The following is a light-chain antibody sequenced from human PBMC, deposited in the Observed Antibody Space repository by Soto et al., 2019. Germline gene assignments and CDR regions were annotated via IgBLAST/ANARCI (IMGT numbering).Light chain of an antibody. CDR2: GAS. V-gene: IGKV3D-20*02. CDR1: QTVTSNF. Sequence: EVVLTPSPATLSLSPGERATLSCRASQTVTSNFLAWYQEKPGQAPRLLIYGASSRATGIPDRFSGSGSGTDFSLTISSLEPEDFAVYYCQQRSNWPPIFGGGTKVDIK. CDR3: QQRSNWPPI. J-gene: IGKJ4*01.